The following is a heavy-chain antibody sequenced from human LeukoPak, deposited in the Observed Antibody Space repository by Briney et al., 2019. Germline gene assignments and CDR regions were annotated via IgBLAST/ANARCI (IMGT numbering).Heavy chain of an antibody. Sequence: GGSLRLSCAASGFTFSTYWMTWVRQAPGKGLEWVANMNQDGSQKFYVDSVKGRFTISRDNAKNTLYLQMNSLRAEDTAVYYCATPGRYFDWLLDYWGQGTLVTVSS. J-gene: IGHJ4*02. V-gene: IGHV3-7*03. D-gene: IGHD3-9*01. CDR2: MNQDGSQK. CDR1: GFTFSTYW. CDR3: ATPGRYFDWLLDY.